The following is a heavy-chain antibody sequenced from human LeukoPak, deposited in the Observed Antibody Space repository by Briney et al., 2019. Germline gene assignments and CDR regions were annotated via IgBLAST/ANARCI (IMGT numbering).Heavy chain of an antibody. V-gene: IGHV3-23*01. Sequence: GGSLRLSCAASGFTFRSYEMTWVRQAPGKGLEYVSGIGTSAGSTIYADSVKGRFTISGDNSKNTVYLQMDSLRVEDTAVYYCAKDPNWDRGYWGQGTLVTVSS. D-gene: IGHD3-10*01. CDR1: GFTFRSYE. CDR3: AKDPNWDRGY. CDR2: IGTSAGST. J-gene: IGHJ4*02.